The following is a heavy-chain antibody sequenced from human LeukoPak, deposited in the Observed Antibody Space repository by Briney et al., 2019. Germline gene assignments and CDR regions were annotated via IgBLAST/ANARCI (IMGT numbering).Heavy chain of an antibody. V-gene: IGHV3-30*04. CDR1: GFTFSSYA. Sequence: GGFLRLSCAASGFTFSSYAMHWVRQAPGKGLEWVAVISYDGSNKYYADSVKGRFTISRDNSKNTLYLQMNSLRAEDTAVYYCARDVTPHGIYGMDVWGQGTTVTVSS. CDR3: ARDVTPHGIYGMDV. CDR2: ISYDGSNK. D-gene: IGHD2-21*01. J-gene: IGHJ6*02.